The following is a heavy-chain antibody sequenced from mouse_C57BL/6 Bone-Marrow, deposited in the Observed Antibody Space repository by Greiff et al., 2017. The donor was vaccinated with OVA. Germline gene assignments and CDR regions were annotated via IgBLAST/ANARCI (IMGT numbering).Heavy chain of an antibody. CDR1: GYSITSGYY. V-gene: IGHV3-6*01. CDR3: AREGAY. Sequence: EVQLQESGPGLVKPSQSLSLTCSVTGYSITSGYYWNWIRQFPGNKLEWMGYISYDGSNNYNPTLKNRISITRDTSKNQLFLKLNSVTTEDTATYYCAREGAYWGQGTLVTVSA. CDR2: ISYDGSN. J-gene: IGHJ3*01.